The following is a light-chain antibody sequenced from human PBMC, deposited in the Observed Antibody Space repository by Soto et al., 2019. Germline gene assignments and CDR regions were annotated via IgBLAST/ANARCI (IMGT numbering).Light chain of an antibody. CDR1: KLGDKY. J-gene: IGLJ2*01. V-gene: IGLV3-1*01. Sequence: SYELTKPPSVSVSPGQTASITCSGDKLGDKYACWYQQKPGQSPVLVIYQDSKRPSGIPERFSGSNSGNTATLTISGTQAMDEADYYCQAWVSGVVFGGGTKLTVL. CDR3: QAWVSGVV. CDR2: QDS.